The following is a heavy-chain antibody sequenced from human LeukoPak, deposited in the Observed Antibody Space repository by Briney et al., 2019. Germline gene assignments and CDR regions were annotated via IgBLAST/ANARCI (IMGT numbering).Heavy chain of an antibody. Sequence: PGGSLRLSCAASGFTFSSYRMNWVRQAPGRGLEWVSYISSSSRTIYYADSVKGRFTISRDNSKNTLYLQMNSLRAEDTAVYYCAKDGKRGARANYYMDVWGKGTTVTISS. J-gene: IGHJ6*03. CDR3: AKDGKRGARANYYMDV. D-gene: IGHD3-10*01. CDR1: GFTFSSYR. CDR2: ISSSSRTI. V-gene: IGHV3-48*01.